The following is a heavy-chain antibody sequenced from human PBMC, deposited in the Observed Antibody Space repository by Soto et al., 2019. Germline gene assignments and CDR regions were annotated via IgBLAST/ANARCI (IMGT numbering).Heavy chain of an antibody. J-gene: IGHJ3*02. V-gene: IGHV3-23*01. D-gene: IGHD5-12*01. CDR1: GFTFSSYA. Sequence: EVQLLESGGGLVQPGGSLRLSCAASGFTFSSYAMSWVRQAPGKGLEWVSAISGSGGSTYYADSVKGRFTISRDNSKNTLYLQMNSLRAEDTAVYYCANLDGYNYGAFDIWGQGTMVTVSS. CDR3: ANLDGYNYGAFDI. CDR2: ISGSGGST.